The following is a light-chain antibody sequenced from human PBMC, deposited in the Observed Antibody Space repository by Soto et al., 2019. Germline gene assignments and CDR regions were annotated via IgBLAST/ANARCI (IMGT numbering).Light chain of an antibody. CDR1: QSISSW. CDR3: QQYSSYPYT. CDR2: KAS. J-gene: IGKJ2*01. V-gene: IGKV1-5*03. Sequence: DIQMTQSPSILSASVGDRVTITCRASQSISSWLAWYQQKPGKAPNLLIYKASSLQSGVPSRFSGSGSGTEFALTITSLQPDDLATYYCQQYSSYPYTFGQGTKLEIK.